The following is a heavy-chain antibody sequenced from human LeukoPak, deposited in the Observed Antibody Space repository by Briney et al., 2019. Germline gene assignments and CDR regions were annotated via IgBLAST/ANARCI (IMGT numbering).Heavy chain of an antibody. Sequence: PGRSLRLSCAASGFTFSNYAMHWVRQAPGKGLEWVAVTSYDGSSKYYADSVKGRFTVSRDYSKNTLYLQMNSLRAEDTGVYYCARDGFRSSSWGRVGYWGQGTLVTVSS. D-gene: IGHD6-13*01. CDR1: GFTFSNYA. J-gene: IGHJ4*02. CDR2: TSYDGSSK. V-gene: IGHV3-30-3*01. CDR3: ARDGFRSSSWGRVGY.